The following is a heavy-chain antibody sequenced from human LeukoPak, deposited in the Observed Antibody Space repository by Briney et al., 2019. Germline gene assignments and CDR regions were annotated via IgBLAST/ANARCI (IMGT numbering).Heavy chain of an antibody. CDR2: INPSGGST. CDR3: ARSPVVPAAMAWYNWFDP. J-gene: IGHJ5*02. Sequence: AASVKVSCKASGYTFTSYYMHWVRQAPGQGLEWMGIINPSGGSTIYAQKFQGRVTVTRDMSTRTAYMELNSLRSEDTAVYYCARSPVVPAAMAWYNWFDPWGQGTLVTVSS. V-gene: IGHV1-46*01. CDR1: GYTFTSYY. D-gene: IGHD2-2*01.